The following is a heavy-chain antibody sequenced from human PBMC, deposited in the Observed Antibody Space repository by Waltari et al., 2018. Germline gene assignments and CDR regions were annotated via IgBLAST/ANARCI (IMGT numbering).Heavy chain of an antibody. J-gene: IGHJ4*02. D-gene: IGHD4-17*01. CDR2: INPSGGST. Sequence: QVQLVQSGAEVKKPVASVKVSCKASGYTFTSYYMHWVRQAPGQGLEWMGIINPSGGSTSYAQKFQGRVTMTRDTSTSTVYMELSSLRSEDTAVYYCARDRVKGDYQPPFDYWGQGTLVTVSS. CDR3: ARDRVKGDYQPPFDY. CDR1: GYTFTSYY. V-gene: IGHV1-46*01.